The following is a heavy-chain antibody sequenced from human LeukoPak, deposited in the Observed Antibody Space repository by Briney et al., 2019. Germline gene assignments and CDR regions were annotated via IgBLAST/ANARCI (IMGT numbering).Heavy chain of an antibody. CDR2: ISGTGGRT. CDR3: AKEPASSGWFDP. V-gene: IGHV3-23*01. Sequence: GGSLRLSCAASGFTFSSYAMSWVRQAPGKGLEWVSAISGTGGRTYYAGSVKGRFTISRDNSKNTLYLQMNSLRAEDTAVYYCAKEPASSGWFDPWGQGTLVAVSS. J-gene: IGHJ5*02. D-gene: IGHD6-19*01. CDR1: GFTFSSYA.